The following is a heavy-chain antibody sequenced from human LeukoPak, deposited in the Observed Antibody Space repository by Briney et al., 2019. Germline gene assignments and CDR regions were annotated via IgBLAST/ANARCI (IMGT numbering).Heavy chain of an antibody. Sequence: PSETLSLTCAVYGGSFSGYYWSWIRQPPGKGLEWIGEINHSGSTNYNPSLKSRVTISVDRSKNQFSLKLSSVTAADTAVYYCARPEDYDSRGYSSYFQHWGQGTLVTVSS. CDR3: ARPEDYDSRGYSSYFQH. CDR2: INHSGST. CDR1: GGSFSGYY. V-gene: IGHV4-34*01. J-gene: IGHJ1*01. D-gene: IGHD3-22*01.